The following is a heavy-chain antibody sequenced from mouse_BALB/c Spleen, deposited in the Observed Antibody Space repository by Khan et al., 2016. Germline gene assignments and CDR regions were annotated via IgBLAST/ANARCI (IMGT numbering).Heavy chain of an antibody. J-gene: IGHJ2*01. Sequence: VQLKQSGAQLLRPGAPVQLSCTASGFNIKDTYIHWVKQRPEQGLEWIGRIDPANGNIKYDPKFQGKAAITADTSSNAAYLQLSGLTSEDTAVYYCARSGGYDMYYFDYWGQGTTLTVSS. V-gene: IGHV14-3*02. CDR2: IDPANGNI. D-gene: IGHD2-2*01. CDR1: GFNIKDTY. CDR3: ARSGGYDMYYFDY.